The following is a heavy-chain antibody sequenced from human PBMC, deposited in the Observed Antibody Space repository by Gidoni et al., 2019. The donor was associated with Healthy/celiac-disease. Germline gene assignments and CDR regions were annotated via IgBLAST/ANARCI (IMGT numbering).Heavy chain of an antibody. Sequence: QVQLQQWGAGLLKPSETLSLTCAVYGGSFSGYYWSWIRQPPGKGLEWIGEINHSGSTNYNPSLKSRVTISVDTSKNQFSLKLSSVTAADTAVYYCATQPAYCGGDCYSRYFQHWGQGTLVTVSS. CDR3: ATQPAYCGGDCYSRYFQH. CDR1: GGSFSGYY. J-gene: IGHJ1*01. CDR2: INHSGST. V-gene: IGHV4-34*01. D-gene: IGHD2-21*02.